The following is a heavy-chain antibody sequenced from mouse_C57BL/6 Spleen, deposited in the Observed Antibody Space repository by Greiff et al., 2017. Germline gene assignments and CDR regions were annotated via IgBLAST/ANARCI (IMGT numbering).Heavy chain of an antibody. CDR2: IRSKSNNYAT. Sequence: GGGLVQPKGSLKLSCAASGFSFNTYAMNWVRQAPGKGLEWVARIRSKSNNYATYYADSVKDRFTISRDDSESMLYLQMNNLKTEDTAMYYCVRQVYGLDYWGQGTSVTVSS. CDR3: VRQVYGLDY. J-gene: IGHJ4*01. V-gene: IGHV10-1*01. CDR1: GFSFNTYA.